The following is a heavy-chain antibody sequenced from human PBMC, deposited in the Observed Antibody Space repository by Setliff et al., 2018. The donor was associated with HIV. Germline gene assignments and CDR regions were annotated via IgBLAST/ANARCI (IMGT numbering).Heavy chain of an antibody. CDR2: ISAYNGNT. V-gene: IGHV1-18*01. J-gene: IGHJ2*01. CDR3: ARDQSIAAADDDWYFDL. D-gene: IGHD6-13*01. Sequence: GASVKVSCKPSGYTFTTYGLSWVRQAPGQGLEWMGWISAYNGNTNYAQKFQGRVTITRDTSASTAYMELSSLRSEDTAVYYCARDQSIAAADDDWYFDLWGRGTLVTVSS. CDR1: GYTFTTYG.